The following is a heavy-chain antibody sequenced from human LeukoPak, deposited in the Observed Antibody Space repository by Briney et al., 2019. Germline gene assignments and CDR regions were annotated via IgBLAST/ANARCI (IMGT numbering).Heavy chain of an antibody. V-gene: IGHV4-4*07. J-gene: IGHJ4*02. CDR3: ARGPGAHYYDSSGYFNFDY. D-gene: IGHD3-22*01. CDR1: GGSISSYY. Sequence: SETLSLTCTVSGGSISSYYWSWIRQPAGKGLEWIGRIYTSGSTNYNPSLKSRVTIPVDKSKNQFSLKLSSVTAADTAVYYCARGPGAHYYDSSGYFNFDYWGQGTLVTVSS. CDR2: IYTSGST.